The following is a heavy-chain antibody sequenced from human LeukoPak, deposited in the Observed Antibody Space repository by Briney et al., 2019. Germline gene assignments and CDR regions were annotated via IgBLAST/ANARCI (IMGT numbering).Heavy chain of an antibody. V-gene: IGHV3-53*05. D-gene: IGHD3-10*01. CDR2: IYSGGST. J-gene: IGHJ5*02. CDR3: ARKTWAILLWFGELLSYNWFDP. Sequence: PGGSLRLSCAASGFTVSSNYMSWVRQAPGKGLEWVSVIYSGGSTYYADSVKGRFTISRDNSKNTLYLQMNSLRAEDTAVYYCARKTWAILLWFGELLSYNWFDPWGQGTLVTVSS. CDR1: GFTVSSNY.